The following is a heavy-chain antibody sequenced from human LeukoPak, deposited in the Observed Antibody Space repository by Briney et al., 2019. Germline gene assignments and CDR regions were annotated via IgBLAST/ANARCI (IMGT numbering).Heavy chain of an antibody. D-gene: IGHD2-2*01. J-gene: IGHJ6*03. CDR2: IYSGGNT. CDR3: ATYVGYCSSTSCYVPIWDYYYMDV. Sequence: GGSLRLSCAASGFTASSNYMSWVRQAPGKGLEWVSVIYSGGNTYYADSVKGRFTISRDSSKNTPYLQMNSLRAEDTAVYYCATYVGYCSSTSCYVPIWDYYYMDVWGKGTTVTVSS. V-gene: IGHV3-53*01. CDR1: GFTASSNY.